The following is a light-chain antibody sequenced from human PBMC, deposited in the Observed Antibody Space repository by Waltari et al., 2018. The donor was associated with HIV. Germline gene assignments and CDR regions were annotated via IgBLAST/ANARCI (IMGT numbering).Light chain of an antibody. CDR3: QQRSNWPPALT. CDR2: DAS. Sequence: EIVLTQSPAPLSLSPGERATHSCRASQSVSSYLAWYQQKPGQAPRLLIYDASNRATGIPARFSGSGAGTDFTRTISSLEPEDFAVYYCQQRSNWPPALTFGGGTKVEIK. V-gene: IGKV3-11*01. CDR1: QSVSSY. J-gene: IGKJ4*01.